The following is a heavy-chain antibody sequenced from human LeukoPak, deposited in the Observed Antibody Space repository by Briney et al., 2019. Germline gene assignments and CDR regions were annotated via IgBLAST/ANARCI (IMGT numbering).Heavy chain of an antibody. CDR1: GFTFSSYA. D-gene: IGHD3-10*02. Sequence: PGGSLRLSCAASGFTFSSYAMSWVRQAPGKGLEWVSYISSSGSTVYYADSVKGRFTISRDNAKNSLYLQMNSLRAEDTAVYYCAELGITMIGGVWGKGTTVAISS. CDR2: ISSSGSTV. CDR3: AELGITMIGGV. J-gene: IGHJ6*04. V-gene: IGHV3-48*03.